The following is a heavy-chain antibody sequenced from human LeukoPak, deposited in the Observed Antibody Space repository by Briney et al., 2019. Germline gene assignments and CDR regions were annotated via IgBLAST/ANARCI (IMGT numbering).Heavy chain of an antibody. CDR3: AGEGYSGSYLLYYYYYYGMDV. J-gene: IGHJ6*02. D-gene: IGHD1-26*01. Sequence: GGSLRLSCAASGFTFSDYYMSWIRQAPGKGLEWVSYISSSGSTIYYADSVKGRFTISRDNAKNSLYLQMNSLRAEDTAVYYCAGEGYSGSYLLYYYYYYGMDVWGQGTTVTVSS. CDR2: ISSSGSTI. CDR1: GFTFSDYY. V-gene: IGHV3-11*01.